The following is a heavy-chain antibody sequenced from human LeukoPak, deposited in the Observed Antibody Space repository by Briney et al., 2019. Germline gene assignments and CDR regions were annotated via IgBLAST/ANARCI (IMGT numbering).Heavy chain of an antibody. D-gene: IGHD3-10*01. J-gene: IGHJ4*02. CDR1: GFTFSSYS. CDR3: ARGAYGSGSYYPFDY. V-gene: IGHV3-21*01. CDR2: ISSSSSYI. Sequence: GGSLGLSCAASGFTFSSYSMNWVRQAPGKGLEWVSSISSSSSYIYYADSVKGRFTISRDNAKNSLYLQMNSLRAEDTAVYYCARGAYGSGSYYPFDYWGQGTLVTVSS.